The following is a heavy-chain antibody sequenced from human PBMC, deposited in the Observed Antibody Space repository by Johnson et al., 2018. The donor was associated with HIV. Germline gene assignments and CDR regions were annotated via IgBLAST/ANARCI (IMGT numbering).Heavy chain of an antibody. Sequence: VQVVESGGGVVPPGRSLRIYCAVSGFAFTNYAMHWVRLAPGKWLQWVSVIYSGGSTYYADSVKGRFTISRDNSKNTLYLQMNSLRAEDTAVYYCASTQLPIGFDIWGQGTMVTVSS. CDR3: ASTQLPIGFDI. CDR2: IYSGGST. CDR1: GFAFTNYA. J-gene: IGHJ3*02. D-gene: IGHD2-2*01. V-gene: IGHV3-NL1*01.